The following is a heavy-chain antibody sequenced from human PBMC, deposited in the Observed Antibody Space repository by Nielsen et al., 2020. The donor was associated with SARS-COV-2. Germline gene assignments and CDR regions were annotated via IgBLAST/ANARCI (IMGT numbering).Heavy chain of an antibody. D-gene: IGHD1-26*01. Sequence: GGSLRLSCAASGFTFTDSYMSWVRQAPGKGLEWISYISSSGAYTNYAESVKGRITIYRDNSKNSMYLQMNSLRAEDTAVYYCAREGVGATRYFDYWGQGTLVTVSS. CDR2: ISSSGAYT. V-gene: IGHV3-11*05. CDR1: GFTFTDSY. J-gene: IGHJ4*02. CDR3: AREGVGATRYFDY.